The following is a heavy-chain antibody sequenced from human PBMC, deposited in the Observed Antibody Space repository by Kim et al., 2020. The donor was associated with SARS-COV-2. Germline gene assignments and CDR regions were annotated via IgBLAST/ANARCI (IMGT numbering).Heavy chain of an antibody. V-gene: IGHV3-48*04. J-gene: IGHJ6*02. D-gene: IGHD3-10*01. CDR1: GFTFSSYS. CDR2: ISSSSSTI. CDR3: ARGDGSGSYLGRGYYYGMDV. Sequence: GGSLRLSCAASGFTFSSYSMNWVRQAPGKGLEWVSYISSSSSTIYYADSVKGRFTISRDNAKNSLYLQMNSLRAEDTAAYYCARGDGSGSYLGRGYYYGMDVWRQVATVTVSS.